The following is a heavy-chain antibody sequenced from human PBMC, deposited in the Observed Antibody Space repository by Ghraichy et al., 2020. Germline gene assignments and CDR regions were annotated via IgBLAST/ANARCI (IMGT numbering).Heavy chain of an antibody. Sequence: SQTLSLTCTVSGGSISSYFWSWIRQPPGKGLEWIGYIYYSGSTYYNPSLKSRVTISVDTSKNQFSLKLSSVTAADTAVYYCARHKGVVGPTFKAFHIWGQGTMVTVSS. V-gene: IGHV4-59*08. CDR3: ARHKGVVGPTFKAFHI. D-gene: IGHD1-26*01. CDR1: GGSISSYF. J-gene: IGHJ3*02. CDR2: IYYSGST.